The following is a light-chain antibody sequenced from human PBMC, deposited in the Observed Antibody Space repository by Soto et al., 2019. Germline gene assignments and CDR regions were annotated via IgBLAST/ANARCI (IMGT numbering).Light chain of an antibody. CDR1: QSISSW. J-gene: IGKJ1*01. V-gene: IGKV1-5*03. CDR2: KAS. CDR3: QQYNSYPWK. Sequence: DIQMTQSPSTLSASVGDRVTITCRASQSISSWLAWYQQKPGKAPKLLIYKASSLESGVPSRFNGSGSGTEFTLTISSLQPDDFATYYCQQYNSYPWKFGQGTKVEIK.